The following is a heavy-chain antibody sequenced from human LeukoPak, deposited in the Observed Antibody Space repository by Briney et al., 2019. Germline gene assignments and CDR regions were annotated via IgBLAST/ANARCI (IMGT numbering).Heavy chain of an antibody. CDR1: GGSISSDY. V-gene: IGHV4-59*12. CDR3: AREMVGPADFDY. D-gene: IGHD2-8*01. Sequence: PSETLSLTCTVSGGSISSDYWSWIRQPDGKGLECIGYIHYTGSTNYNPSLKSRVTISVDTSKNQFSLKLSSVTAADTAVYYCAREMVGPADFDYWGQGTLVTVSS. CDR2: IHYTGST. J-gene: IGHJ4*02.